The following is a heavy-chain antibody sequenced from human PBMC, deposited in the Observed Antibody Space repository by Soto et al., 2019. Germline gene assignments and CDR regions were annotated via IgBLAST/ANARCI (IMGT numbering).Heavy chain of an antibody. Sequence: SETLSLTCAVSGGSISSSNWWSWVRQPPGKGLEWIGEIYHSGSTNYNPSLKSRVTISVDKSKNQFSLKLSSVTAADTAVYYCARSWALGYCSSTSCYTPYYYGMDVWGQGTTVTVSS. CDR3: ARSWALGYCSSTSCYTPYYYGMDV. CDR1: GGSISSSNW. D-gene: IGHD2-2*02. V-gene: IGHV4-4*02. J-gene: IGHJ6*02. CDR2: IYHSGST.